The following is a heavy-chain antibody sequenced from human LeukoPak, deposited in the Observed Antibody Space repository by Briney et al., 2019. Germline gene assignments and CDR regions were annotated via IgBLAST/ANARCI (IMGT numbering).Heavy chain of an antibody. V-gene: IGHV4-59*01. D-gene: IGHD3-22*01. CDR2: IYYSGST. J-gene: IGHJ3*01. CDR3: ARGTGAYYYL. Sequence: SETLSLTCTVSGGSISDYYWSWIRQPPGKGLEWIGYIYYSGSTKYNPYLKSRVTISIDTSKNQFSLKLSSVTAADTALYYCARGTGAYYYLWGQGTVVTVSS. CDR1: GGSISDYY.